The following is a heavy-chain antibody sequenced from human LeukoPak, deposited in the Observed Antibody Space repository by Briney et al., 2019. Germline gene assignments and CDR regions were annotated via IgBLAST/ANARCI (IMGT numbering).Heavy chain of an antibody. CDR3: ARGRRGHCSGGSCSLSYYYYYGMDV. CDR1: GGSISSGGYS. D-gene: IGHD2-15*01. CDR2: IYHSGST. V-gene: IGHV4-30-2*01. J-gene: IGHJ6*02. Sequence: PSQTLSLTCAVSGGSISSGGYSWSWLRQPPGKGLDWIGYIYHSGSTYYNPSLKSRVTISVDRSKNQFSLKLSSVTAADTAVYYCARGRRGHCSGGSCSLSYYYYYGMDVWGQGTTVTVSS.